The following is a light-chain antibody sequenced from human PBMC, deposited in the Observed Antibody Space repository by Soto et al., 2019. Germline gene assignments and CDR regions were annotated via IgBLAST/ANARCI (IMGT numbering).Light chain of an antibody. CDR3: HQYDSWT. CDR1: ERIYSAY. CDR2: GTS. V-gene: IGKV3-20*01. J-gene: IGKJ1*01. Sequence: EIVLTQSPGTLSLSPGERATLSCRSSERIYSAYLGWYQQKPGQAPRLLIYGTSSRATGIPDRFSGSGSGTDFTLTISRLEPEDFAVYYCHQYDSWTFGQGTKVDIK.